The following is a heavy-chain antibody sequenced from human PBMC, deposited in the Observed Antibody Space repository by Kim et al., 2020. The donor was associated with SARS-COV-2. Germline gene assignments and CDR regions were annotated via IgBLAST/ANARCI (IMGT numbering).Heavy chain of an antibody. CDR3: AFQPGIAAAGMIARSTPDV. Sequence: GESLKISCKGSGYSFTSYWISWVRQMPGKGLEWMGRIDPSDSYTNYSPSFQGHVTISADKSISTAYLQWSSLKASDTAMYYCAFQPGIAAAGMIARSTPDVWGQGTTVTVSS. D-gene: IGHD6-13*01. V-gene: IGHV5-10-1*01. CDR2: IDPSDSYT. CDR1: GYSFTSYW. J-gene: IGHJ6*02.